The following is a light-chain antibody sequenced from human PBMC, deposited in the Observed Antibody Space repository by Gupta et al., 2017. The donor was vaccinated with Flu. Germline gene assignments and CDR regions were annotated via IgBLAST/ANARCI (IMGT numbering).Light chain of an antibody. CDR2: GSN. CDR3: AAWEDSLNGHYV. Sequence: VTISCSESSSNIGSSAVNWYQQVPETSPNLLIYGSNQRHSGVPARFAGSKSGTSASLAIRGLQAEEEADYYCAAWEDSLNGHYVFGTGTKVTVL. CDR1: SSNIGSSA. V-gene: IGLV1-44*01. J-gene: IGLJ1*01.